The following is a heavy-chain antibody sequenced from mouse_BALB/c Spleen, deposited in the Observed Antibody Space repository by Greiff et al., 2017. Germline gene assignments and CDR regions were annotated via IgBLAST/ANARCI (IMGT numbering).Heavy chain of an antibody. CDR1: GYTFTSYY. Sequence: VQLQQSGAELVKPGASVKLSCKASGYTFTSYYMYWVKQRPGQGLEWIGEINPSNGGTNFNEKFKSKATLTVDKSSSTAYMQLSSLTSEDSAVYYCTRMSYGHLEYAMDYWGQGTSVTVSS. CDR2: INPSNGGT. J-gene: IGHJ4*01. CDR3: TRMSYGHLEYAMDY. D-gene: IGHD3-3*01. V-gene: IGHV1S81*02.